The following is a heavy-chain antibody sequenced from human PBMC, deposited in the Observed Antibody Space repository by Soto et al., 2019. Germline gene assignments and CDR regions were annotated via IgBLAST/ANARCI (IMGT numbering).Heavy chain of an antibody. CDR2: IMPVFPTP. CDR1: GGTFSTSA. Sequence: QVQLVQSGAEVKKPGSSVKVSCKASGGTFSTSAISWVRQAPGQGLEWVGGIMPVFPTPDYAQNFQGRVTMTADESTTTAYRELTSLKADDTAVYYCARDKARLQLGGNYYYILEVWGPGTAITVSS. CDR3: ARDKARLQLGGNYYYILEV. D-gene: IGHD1-1*01. J-gene: IGHJ6*02. V-gene: IGHV1-69*12.